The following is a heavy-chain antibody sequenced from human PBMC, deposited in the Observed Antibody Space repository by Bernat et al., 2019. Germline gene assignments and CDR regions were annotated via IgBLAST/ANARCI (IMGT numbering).Heavy chain of an antibody. V-gene: IGHV3-30-3*01. CDR3: ARESDGMDV. CDR1: GFTFSNAW. Sequence: VQLVESGGGLVKPGGSLRLSCAASGFTFSNAWMNWVRQAPGKGLEWVAVISYDGSNKYYADSVKGRFTISRDNSKNTLYLQMNSLRAEDTAVYYCARESDGMDVWGQGTTVTVSS. CDR2: ISYDGSNK. J-gene: IGHJ6*02.